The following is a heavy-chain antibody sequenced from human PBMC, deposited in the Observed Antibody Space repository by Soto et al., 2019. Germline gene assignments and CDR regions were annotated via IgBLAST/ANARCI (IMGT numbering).Heavy chain of an antibody. CDR1: GDSVSSNSAT. CDR3: AVGRDGLALPWFEP. D-gene: IGHD1-26*01. J-gene: IGHJ5*02. V-gene: IGHV6-1*01. CDR2: TYYRSKWFN. Sequence: PAQTLSLTCAISGDSVSSNSATWNWIRQSPSRGLEWLGRTYYRSKWFNEYAVSVKSRITIIPDTSKNQFSLQLNSVTPDDTAVYFCAVGRDGLALPWFEPWGQGALGTVS.